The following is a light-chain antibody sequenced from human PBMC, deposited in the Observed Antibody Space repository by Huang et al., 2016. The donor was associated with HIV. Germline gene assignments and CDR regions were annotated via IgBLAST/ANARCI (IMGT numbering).Light chain of an antibody. Sequence: DVVMTKSPLSLPVTPGEPASISCRSSQSLLHTNGYNYLHWYMQKPGQSPQLLIYMGSSRASGVPDRFSGSGSGTEFTLKISRVEADDVGIYYCMQTLQTQFTFGPGTKVDIK. J-gene: IGKJ3*01. CDR1: QSLLHTNGYNY. CDR3: MQTLQTQFT. V-gene: IGKV2-28*01. CDR2: MGS.